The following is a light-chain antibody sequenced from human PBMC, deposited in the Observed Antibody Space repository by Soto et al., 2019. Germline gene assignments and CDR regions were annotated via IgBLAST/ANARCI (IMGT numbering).Light chain of an antibody. CDR3: TSYAGSNNLGV. CDR1: SSDVGGYNY. V-gene: IGLV2-8*01. CDR2: EVT. Sequence: QSALTQPPSASGSPGQSVTISCTGTSSDVGGYNYVSWYQQHPGKAPKVIIYEVTKRPSGVPDRFSGSKSGNTASLTVSGLQAEDEADYCTSYAGSNNLGVFGTGTKLTVL. J-gene: IGLJ1*01.